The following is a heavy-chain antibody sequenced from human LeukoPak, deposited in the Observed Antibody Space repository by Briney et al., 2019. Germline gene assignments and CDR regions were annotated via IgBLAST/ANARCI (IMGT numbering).Heavy chain of an antibody. J-gene: IGHJ2*01. CDR2: IYYSGST. Sequence: PSETLSPTCTVSGGSITGYYWSWIRQPPGKGLEWFGYIYYSGSTNSNPSLKSRVTISVDTSKNQFSLKLSSVTAADTAVYYCARRSWSYWFFDLWGRGSLVTVSS. CDR3: ARRSWSYWFFDL. CDR1: GGSITGYY. D-gene: IGHD3-10*01. V-gene: IGHV4-59*08.